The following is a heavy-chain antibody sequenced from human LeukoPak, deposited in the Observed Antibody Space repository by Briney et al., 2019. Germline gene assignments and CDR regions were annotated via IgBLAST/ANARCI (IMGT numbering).Heavy chain of an antibody. CDR1: GYTFTSYD. Sequence: ASVKVSCKASGYTFTSYDISWVRQATGQGLEWMGWMNPNSGNTGYAQKFQGRVTMTRNTSISTAYMELSSLRSEDTAVYYCARGAYITMVRGVPDFDYWGQGTLVTVSS. J-gene: IGHJ4*02. CDR2: MNPNSGNT. D-gene: IGHD3-10*01. CDR3: ARGAYITMVRGVPDFDY. V-gene: IGHV1-8*01.